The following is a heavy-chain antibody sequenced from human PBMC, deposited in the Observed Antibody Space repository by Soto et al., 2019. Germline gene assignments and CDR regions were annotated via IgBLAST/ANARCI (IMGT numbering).Heavy chain of an antibody. CDR3: AKDRITMVRGGWYFDY. V-gene: IGHV3-30*18. CDR2: ISYDGSDK. CDR1: GFTFSSYG. Sequence: GGSLRLSCAASGFTFSSYGMHWVRQAPGKGLEWVAVISYDGSDKYYADSVKGRFTISRDDSKNTLYLQMNSLRAEDTALYYCAKDRITMVRGGWYFDYWGQGTLVTVSS. D-gene: IGHD3-10*01. J-gene: IGHJ4*02.